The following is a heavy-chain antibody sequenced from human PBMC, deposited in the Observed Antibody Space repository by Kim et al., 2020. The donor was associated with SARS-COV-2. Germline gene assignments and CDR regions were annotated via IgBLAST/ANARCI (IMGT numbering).Heavy chain of an antibody. V-gene: IGHV3-11*01. CDR3: ARVHTTVAAGTIDY. Sequence: ADYVKGRFNISRDNAKNSLYLQMNSLTAEDTAVYYCARVHTTVAAGTIDYWGQGTLVTVSS. D-gene: IGHD6-13*01. J-gene: IGHJ4*02.